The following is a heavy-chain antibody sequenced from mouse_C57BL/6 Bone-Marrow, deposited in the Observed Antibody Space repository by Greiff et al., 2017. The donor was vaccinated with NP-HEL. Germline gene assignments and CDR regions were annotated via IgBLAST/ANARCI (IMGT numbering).Heavy chain of an antibody. D-gene: IGHD1-1*01. CDR3: AREGILAITTVVPWYFDV. V-gene: IGHV1-18*01. Sequence: EVQLQESGPELVKPGASVKIPCKASGYTFTDYNMDWVKQSHGKSLEWIGDINPNNGGTIYNQKFKGKATLTVDKSSSTAYMALRSLTSEDTAVYYCAREGILAITTVVPWYFDVWGTGTTVTVSS. J-gene: IGHJ1*03. CDR1: GYTFTDYN. CDR2: INPNNGGT.